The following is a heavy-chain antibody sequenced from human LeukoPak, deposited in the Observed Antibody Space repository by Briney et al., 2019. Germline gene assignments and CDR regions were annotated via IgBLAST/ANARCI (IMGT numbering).Heavy chain of an antibody. CDR3: ARHGGTNSNYYYYYGMDV. V-gene: IGHV1-18*01. CDR1: GYTFTSYG. Sequence: ASAKVSCKASGYTFTSYGISWVRQAPGQGLEWMGWISAYNGNTNYAQKLQGRVTMTTDTSTSTAYMELRSLRSDDTAVYYCARHGGTNSNYYYYYGMDVWGQGTTVTVSS. D-gene: IGHD1-26*01. CDR2: ISAYNGNT. J-gene: IGHJ6*02.